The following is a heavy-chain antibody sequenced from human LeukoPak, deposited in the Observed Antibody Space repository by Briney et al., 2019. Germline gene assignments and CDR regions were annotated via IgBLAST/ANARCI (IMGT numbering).Heavy chain of an antibody. CDR3: ASGYSGSWLGYFDY. V-gene: IGHV3-30*03. Sequence: PGGSLGLSCAASGFTFSSYGIHWVRQAPGKGLEWVAVVSSDGSIKYYADSVKGRFTISRDTSKNTVYLQMNSLGADDTAFYYCASGYSGSWLGYFDYWGQGTLVTVSS. D-gene: IGHD6-13*01. J-gene: IGHJ4*02. CDR1: GFTFSSYG. CDR2: VSSDGSIK.